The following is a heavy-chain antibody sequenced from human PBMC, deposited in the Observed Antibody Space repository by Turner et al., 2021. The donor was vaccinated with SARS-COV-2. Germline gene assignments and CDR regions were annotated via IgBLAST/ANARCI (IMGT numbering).Heavy chain of an antibody. CDR3: ARDGLYYYDSSAYYNDAFDI. CDR1: GFSFSSYW. Sequence: EVQLVESGGGLVQPGGSLRLFCAASGFSFSSYWMSWVRQAPGKGLEWVDNIKQDGIEKYYVDSVKGRFTISRDNAKNSLYLQMNSLRAEDTAVYYCARDGLYYYDSSAYYNDAFDIWGQGTMVTVSS. CDR2: IKQDGIEK. J-gene: IGHJ3*02. V-gene: IGHV3-7*01. D-gene: IGHD3-22*01.